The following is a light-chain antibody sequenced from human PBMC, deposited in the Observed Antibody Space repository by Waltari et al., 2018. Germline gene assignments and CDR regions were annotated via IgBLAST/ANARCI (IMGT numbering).Light chain of an antibody. Sequence: DIVMTQTPLSLPITPGEPASISCRFSQSLLHSTGNPYLNWYLPKTGQYPQLLMYWCSNRASGVPDMFSGSGSDTDFTLKIIKLDAEDVGIYYCVQAIAFPFTFGPGSKLDIK. CDR3: VQAIAFPFT. CDR2: WCS. CDR1: QSLLHSTGNPY. V-gene: IGKV2-40*01. J-gene: IGKJ3*01.